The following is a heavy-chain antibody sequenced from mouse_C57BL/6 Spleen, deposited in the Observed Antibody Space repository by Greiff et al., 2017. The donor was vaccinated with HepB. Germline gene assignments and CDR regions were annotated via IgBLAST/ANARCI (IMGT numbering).Heavy chain of an antibody. J-gene: IGHJ3*01. CDR3: ARHLYEYDFAY. D-gene: IGHD2-4*01. V-gene: IGHV1-80*01. Sequence: VKLQESGAELVKPGASVKISCKASGYAFSSYWMNWVKQRPGKGLEWIGQIYPGDGDTNYNGKFKGKATLTADKSSSTAYMQLSSLTSEDSAVYFCARHLYEYDFAYWGQGTLVTVSA. CDR1: GYAFSSYW. CDR2: IYPGDGDT.